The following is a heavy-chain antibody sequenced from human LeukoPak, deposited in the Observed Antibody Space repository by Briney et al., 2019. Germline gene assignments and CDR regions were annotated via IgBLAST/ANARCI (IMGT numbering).Heavy chain of an antibody. D-gene: IGHD5-24*01. CDR1: AGTFSSYA. CDR2: ITPIFGTA. J-gene: IGHJ4*02. V-gene: IGHV1-69*01. CDR3: ARDQGSTWLQRTYYFDY. Sequence: SVQVSCNASAGTFSSYAISWVRQAPAPGREWRGGITPIFGTANYAQKFQGTVTNTAEESTSTAYMALRSLRSEDRAVYYCARDQGSTWLQRTYYFDYGGEGTLVTVPS.